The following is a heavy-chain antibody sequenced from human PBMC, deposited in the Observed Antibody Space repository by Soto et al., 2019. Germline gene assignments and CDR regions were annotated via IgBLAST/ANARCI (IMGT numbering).Heavy chain of an antibody. D-gene: IGHD3-10*01. CDR3: AKDVAAYYYGSGSYSD. Sequence: EVQLLESGGGLVQPGGSLRLSCAASGFTFSSYAMSWVRQAPGKGLEWVSAISGSGGSTYYADSVKGRFTISRDNSNNTLYMQMNSLRAEDTAVYYCAKDVAAYYYGSGSYSDWGQGTLVTVSS. CDR1: GFTFSSYA. J-gene: IGHJ4*02. CDR2: ISGSGGST. V-gene: IGHV3-23*01.